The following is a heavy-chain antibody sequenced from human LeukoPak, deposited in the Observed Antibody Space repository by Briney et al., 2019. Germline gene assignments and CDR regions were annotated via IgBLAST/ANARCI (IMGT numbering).Heavy chain of an antibody. V-gene: IGHV1-18*04. CDR1: GYTFTSYG. J-gene: IGHJ4*02. CDR2: ISAYNGNT. D-gene: IGHD3-10*01. CDR3: ARTLAYGSGSYSGYY. Sequence: ASVKVSCKASGYTFTSYGISWVRQAPGKGLEWMGWISAYNGNTNYAQKLQGRVTMTTDTSTSTAYMELRSLRSDDTAVYYCARTLAYGSGSYSGYYWGQGTLVTVSS.